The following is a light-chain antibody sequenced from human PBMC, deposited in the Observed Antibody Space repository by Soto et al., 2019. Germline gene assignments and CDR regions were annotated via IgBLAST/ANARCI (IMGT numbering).Light chain of an antibody. J-gene: IGKJ2*01. CDR1: QSVSSSY. V-gene: IGKV3-20*01. Sequence: EIVLTQSPGTLSLSPGERATLSCRASQSVSSSYLSSYQQKPCQAPRLLIYGASSRVTGITDRFSGSGSGTDFTITISRLDPDDFAVYYCQQFDSSMYTFGQGTKLEIK. CDR3: QQFDSSMYT. CDR2: GAS.